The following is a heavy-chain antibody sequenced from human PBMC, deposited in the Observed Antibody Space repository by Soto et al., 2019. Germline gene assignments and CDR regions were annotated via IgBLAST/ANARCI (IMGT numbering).Heavy chain of an antibody. CDR3: AKTAEAVAGTVYGY. Sequence: LRLSCAASGFTFNNYAMGWVRQAPGKGLEWVSAIGGGGGSTYYADSVKGRFTISRDNSINTLYLQMNSLRAEDTAVYFCAKTAEAVAGTVYGYWGQGNLVTVSS. D-gene: IGHD6-19*01. J-gene: IGHJ4*02. V-gene: IGHV3-23*01. CDR1: GFTFNNYA. CDR2: IGGGGGST.